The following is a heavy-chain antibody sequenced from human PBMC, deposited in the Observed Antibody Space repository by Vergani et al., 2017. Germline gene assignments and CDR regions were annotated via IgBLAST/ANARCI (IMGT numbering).Heavy chain of an antibody. J-gene: IGHJ4*02. Sequence: QVQLQESGPGLVKPSETLSLTCTVSGGSISSYYWSWIRQPPGKGLEWIGYIYYSGSTNYNPSLKSRVTISVDTSKNQFSLKLGSVTAADTAVYYCARDRLGYSSSWYLLDYWGQGTLVTVSS. V-gene: IGHV4-59*01. CDR1: GGSISSYY. D-gene: IGHD6-13*01. CDR2: IYYSGST. CDR3: ARDRLGYSSSWYLLDY.